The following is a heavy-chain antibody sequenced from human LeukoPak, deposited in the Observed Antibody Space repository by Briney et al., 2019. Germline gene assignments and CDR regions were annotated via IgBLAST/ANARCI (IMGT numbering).Heavy chain of an antibody. CDR2: INHSGST. CDR1: GGSFSGYY. CDR3: ARGVAWFDP. Sequence: SETLSLTCAVYGGSFSGYYWSWIRQPPGKGLEWIGEINHSGSTNYNPSLKSRVTISVDTSKNQFSPKLSSVTAADTAVYYCARGVAWFDPWGQGTLVTVSS. J-gene: IGHJ5*02. V-gene: IGHV4-34*01.